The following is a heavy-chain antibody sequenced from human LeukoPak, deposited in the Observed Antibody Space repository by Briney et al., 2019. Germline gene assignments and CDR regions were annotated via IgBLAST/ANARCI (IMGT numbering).Heavy chain of an antibody. J-gene: IGHJ3*01. V-gene: IGHV4-59*08. Sequence: SETLSLTCTVSGGSMSSNYWSWIRQPPGKGLEWIGYIYNSGTIYYSGSTNYNPSLLSRVTISVDTSKNQFSLKLRSVTAADTAVYYCARPFSGSYSDAFDLWGQGTMITVSS. CDR3: ARPFSGSYSDAFDL. CDR2: IYNSGTIYYSGST. CDR1: GGSMSSNY. D-gene: IGHD1-26*01.